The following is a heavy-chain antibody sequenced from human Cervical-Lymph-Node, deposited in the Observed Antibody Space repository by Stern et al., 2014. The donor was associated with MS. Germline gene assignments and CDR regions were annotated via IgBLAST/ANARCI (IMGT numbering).Heavy chain of an antibody. V-gene: IGHV1-69*01. CDR1: GGSFSMDT. Sequence: EQLVQSGAEVKKPGSSVKVSCKASGGSFSMDTISWVRQAPGQGLEWMGGLNPMFGTSNYARNFQGRVTTTADESTSTAYMELTSLRSEDTAVYFCARDQGGIADSWGQGTLVIVSS. J-gene: IGHJ4*02. CDR2: LNPMFGTS. D-gene: IGHD6-13*01. CDR3: ARDQGGIADS.